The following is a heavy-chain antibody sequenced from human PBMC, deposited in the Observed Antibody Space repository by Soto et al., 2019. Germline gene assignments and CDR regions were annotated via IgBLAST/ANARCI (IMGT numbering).Heavy chain of an antibody. CDR3: AKRRGAGGHFDY. CDR1: GFTFSSYA. V-gene: IGHV3-23*01. D-gene: IGHD2-15*01. J-gene: IGHJ4*02. Sequence: XGSLRLCCAASGFTFSSYAMGWVRQGPGKGLEWVAVVSIGGSTHYADSVRGRFTISRDNSKNTLSLQMNSLTAEDTAVYFCAKRRGAGGHFDYWGQGALVTVSS. CDR2: VSIGGST.